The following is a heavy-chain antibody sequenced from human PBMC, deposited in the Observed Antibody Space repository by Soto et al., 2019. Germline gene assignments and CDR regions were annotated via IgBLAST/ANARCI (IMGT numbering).Heavy chain of an antibody. CDR2: IYYSGST. CDR3: AREVTNRGWFEP. D-gene: IGHD4-17*01. CDR1: GGSISSGGYY. J-gene: IGHJ5*02. V-gene: IGHV4-31*03. Sequence: QVQLQESGPGLVKPSQTLSLTCTVSGGSISSGGYYWSWIRQHPGKGLEWIGYIYYSGSTYYNPSLKSRATISVDTSKNQFSLKLSSVTAADTAVYYCAREVTNRGWFEPWGQGTLVTVSS.